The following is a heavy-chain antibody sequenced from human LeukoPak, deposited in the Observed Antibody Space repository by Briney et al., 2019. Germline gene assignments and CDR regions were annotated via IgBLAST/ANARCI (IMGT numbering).Heavy chain of an antibody. J-gene: IGHJ6*03. CDR3: AREIVVVPAAMIRYYYYYMDV. D-gene: IGHD2-2*01. Sequence: SETLSLTCTVSGGSISSGSYYWSWIRQPAGKGLEWIGRIYTSGSTNYNPSLKCRVTISVDTSKNQFSLKLSSVTAADTAVYYCAREIVVVPAAMIRYYYYYMDVWGKGTTVTVSS. CDR1: GGSISSGSYY. CDR2: IYTSGST. V-gene: IGHV4-61*02.